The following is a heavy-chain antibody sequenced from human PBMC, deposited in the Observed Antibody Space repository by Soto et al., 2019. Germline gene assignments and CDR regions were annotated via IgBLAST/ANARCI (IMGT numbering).Heavy chain of an antibody. V-gene: IGHV3-23*01. CDR2: IDDSGVGT. CDR3: VKGQSSTWSQTGGMDV. D-gene: IGHD1-26*01. CDR1: RFTFTTYA. Sequence: EVQLLESGGGLVQPGGSLRLSCAASRFTFTTYAMTWARQAPGKGLEWVSGIDDSGVGTYYADSVKGRFTISRDNSKNMLFLQMGSLRAEDTAVYYCVKGQSSTWSQTGGMDVWGQGTTVTVSS. J-gene: IGHJ6*02.